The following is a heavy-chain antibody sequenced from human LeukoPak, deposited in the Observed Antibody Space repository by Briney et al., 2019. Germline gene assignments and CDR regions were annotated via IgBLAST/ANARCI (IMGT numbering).Heavy chain of an antibody. V-gene: IGHV3-74*01. D-gene: IGHD2-15*01. CDR1: GYTFTVYW. Sequence: PGASLKLSCTASGYTFTVYWMHWVRQAPGKGPVWISRINTDRSVANYAESVQGRFTMSRDNAMNTLYMQLNRLRADDTAVYYCVRDLVVNGACTECWGQGTLVTVSS. CDR3: VRDLVVNGACTEC. J-gene: IGHJ4*02. CDR2: INTDRSVA.